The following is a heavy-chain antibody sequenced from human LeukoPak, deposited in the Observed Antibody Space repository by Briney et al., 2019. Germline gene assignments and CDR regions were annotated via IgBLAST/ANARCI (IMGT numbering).Heavy chain of an antibody. D-gene: IGHD5-18*01. CDR1: GFTVSSNY. V-gene: IGHV3-66*01. CDR3: ARDQYSYAHAAH. CDR2: IYSGGTT. Sequence: GGSLRLSCAASGFTVSSNYMSWVRQAPGKGLEWVSVIYSGGTTYYADSVKGRFTISRDNSKNTLHLQMNSLRAEDTAVYYCARDQYSYAHAAHWGQGTLVTVFS. J-gene: IGHJ4*02.